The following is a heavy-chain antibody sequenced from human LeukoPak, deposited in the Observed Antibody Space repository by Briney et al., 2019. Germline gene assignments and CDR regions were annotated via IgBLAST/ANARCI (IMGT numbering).Heavy chain of an antibody. D-gene: IGHD3-22*01. CDR3: AKDPDDSSSYYYPGLYYYYGMDV. CDR2: ISYDGSNK. V-gene: IGHV3-30*18. Sequence: GGSLRLSCAASGFTFSSYGMHWVRQAPGKGLEWVAVISYDGSNKYYADSVKGRFTISRDNSKNTLYLQMNSLRAEDTAVYYCAKDPDDSSSYYYPGLYYYYGMDVWGQGATVTVSS. J-gene: IGHJ6*02. CDR1: GFTFSSYG.